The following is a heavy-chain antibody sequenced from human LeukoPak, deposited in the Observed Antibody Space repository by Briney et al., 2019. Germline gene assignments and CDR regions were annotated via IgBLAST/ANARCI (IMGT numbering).Heavy chain of an antibody. CDR1: GGSISSDY. CDR2: MHSSGTT. CDR3: ARNTHYYDRSGITGMYVCDM. Sequence: SETLSLTCTVSGGSISSDYWSWIRQPTGKGLEWIGRMHSSGTTNYNPSLQSRVSISMDTSKNQFSLKLSSVTAADTAVYFCARNTHYYDRSGITGMYVCDMWGRGTMVTVSS. J-gene: IGHJ3*02. V-gene: IGHV4-4*07. D-gene: IGHD3-22*01.